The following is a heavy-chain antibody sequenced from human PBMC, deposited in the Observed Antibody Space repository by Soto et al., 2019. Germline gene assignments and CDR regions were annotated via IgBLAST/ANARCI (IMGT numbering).Heavy chain of an antibody. CDR1: GFTFSSYA. D-gene: IGHD3-22*01. CDR2: ISGRGDDT. V-gene: IGHV3-23*01. Sequence: GGSLRLSCAASGFTFSSYAMSWVRQAPGKGLDWVSTISGRGDDTYYTDSVKGRFTISRDNSKNTLYVHMNSLRAEDTAVYYCARAQPTYSSSYFDYWGQGTLVTVSS. J-gene: IGHJ4*02. CDR3: ARAQPTYSSSYFDY.